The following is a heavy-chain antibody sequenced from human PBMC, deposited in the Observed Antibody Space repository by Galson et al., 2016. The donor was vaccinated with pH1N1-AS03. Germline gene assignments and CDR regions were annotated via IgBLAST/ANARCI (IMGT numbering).Heavy chain of an antibody. CDR1: GGSMSGYY. J-gene: IGHJ4*02. CDR3: ARTGSNGWYYFDS. D-gene: IGHD6-19*01. CDR2: VYYSGTP. V-gene: IGHV4-59*01. Sequence: ETLSLTCTVSGGSMSGYYWSWIRQSPERGLEWIGCVYYSGTPTYNPSLKSQVTISVDTSKNQFSLKLSSVTAADTAVYFCARTGSNGWYYFDSCGQGALVTVSS.